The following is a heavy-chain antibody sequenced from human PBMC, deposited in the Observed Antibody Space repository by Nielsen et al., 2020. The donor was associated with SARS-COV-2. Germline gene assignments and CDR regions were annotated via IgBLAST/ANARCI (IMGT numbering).Heavy chain of an antibody. CDR3: ATAITMVRGVIRKAIDY. V-gene: IGHV3-30*03. CDR2: ISYDGGNK. J-gene: IGHJ4*02. D-gene: IGHD3-10*01. CDR1: GFTFSSYG. Sequence: GESLKISCAASGFTFSSYGMHWVRQAPGKGLEWVAVISYDGGNKYYADSVKGRFTISRDNSKNTLDLQMNSLRTEDTAVYYCATAITMVRGVIRKAIDYWGQGTLVTVSS.